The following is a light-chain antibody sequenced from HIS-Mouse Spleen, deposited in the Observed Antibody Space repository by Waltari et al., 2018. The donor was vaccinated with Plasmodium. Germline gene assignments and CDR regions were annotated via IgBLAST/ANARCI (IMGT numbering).Light chain of an antibody. J-gene: IGKJ4*01. CDR3: KQAYNLPLT. CDR1: QSVSSSA. V-gene: IGKV3D-7*01. CDR2: GAA. Sequence: PGYRVTPSCRASQSVSSSALTWYQQKPGQAPRLLIYGAATMATRIPARFIGSGSRTDFTLTISSLQPEDFVVYYCKQAYNLPLTFGGGTKVEIK.